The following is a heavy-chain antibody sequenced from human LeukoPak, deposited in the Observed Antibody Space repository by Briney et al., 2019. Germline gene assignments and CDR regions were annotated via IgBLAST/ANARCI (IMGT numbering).Heavy chain of an antibody. D-gene: IGHD3-3*02. CDR3: ARSFFSLNDAFDI. Sequence: ASVKVSCKASGYTLTSYDINWVRQATGQGLEWMGWMNPNSGNTGYAQKFQGRVTMTRNTSISTAYMELSSLRSEDTAVYYCARSFFSLNDAFDIWGQGTMVTVSS. CDR2: MNPNSGNT. V-gene: IGHV1-8*01. J-gene: IGHJ3*02. CDR1: GYTLTSYD.